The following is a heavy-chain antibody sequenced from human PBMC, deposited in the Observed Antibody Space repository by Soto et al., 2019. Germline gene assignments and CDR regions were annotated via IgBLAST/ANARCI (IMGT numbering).Heavy chain of an antibody. Sequence: QVQLVESGGGVVQPGRSLRLSCAASGFTFSSYAMHWVRQAPGKGLEWVAVISYDGSDKYYADSVKGRFTISRDNSKNTLNLQMNSLRADDTAVYYCATALGDLSPASYDYWGQGTLITVSS. D-gene: IGHD3-16*02. V-gene: IGHV3-30*03. CDR1: GFTFSSYA. CDR3: ATALGDLSPASYDY. CDR2: ISYDGSDK. J-gene: IGHJ4*02.